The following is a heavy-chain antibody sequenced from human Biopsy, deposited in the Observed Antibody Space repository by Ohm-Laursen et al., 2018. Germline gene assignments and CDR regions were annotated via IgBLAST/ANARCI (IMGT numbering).Heavy chain of an antibody. CDR1: GDSISSYY. CDR3: ARERGYYSDRTVPGYFDL. J-gene: IGHJ2*01. D-gene: IGHD3-22*01. Sequence: TLSLTCTVSGDSISSYYWSWIRQPPGKGLEWIGYVYYTGSTDYNLSLQSRVTISVDTSKNHFSLRLRSVTPADTAIYYCARERGYYSDRTVPGYFDLWGRGTLVTVSS. V-gene: IGHV4-59*01. CDR2: VYYTGST.